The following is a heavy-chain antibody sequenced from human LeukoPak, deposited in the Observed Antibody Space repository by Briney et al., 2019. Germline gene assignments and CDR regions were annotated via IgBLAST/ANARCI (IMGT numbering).Heavy chain of an antibody. CDR2: INTDGSST. J-gene: IGHJ1*01. Sequence: PGGSLRLSCAASGFTFSNYWMHWVRQAPGKGLVWVSRINTDGSSTDYADSVKGRFTISRDNAKNTLYLQMNSLKTEDTAVYYCTRPHPSCTGGVCFWDWGQGTLVTVSS. D-gene: IGHD2-8*02. V-gene: IGHV3-74*01. CDR1: GFTFSNYW. CDR3: TRPHPSCTGGVCFWD.